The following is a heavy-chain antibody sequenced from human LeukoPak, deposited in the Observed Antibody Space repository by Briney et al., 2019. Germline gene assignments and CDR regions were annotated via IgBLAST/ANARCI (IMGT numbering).Heavy chain of an antibody. J-gene: IGHJ4*02. CDR1: GGSITNYY. CDR3: ARGFDSKSTYFDY. Sequence: SETLSLTCTVSGGSITNYYWNWIRQPPGKGLEWIGYIYYSVSTNYNPSLKSRVTISLDTSKNQFSLRLTSVSAADTAVYYCARGFDSKSTYFDYWGQGTLLTVSS. CDR2: IYYSVST. V-gene: IGHV4-59*01. D-gene: IGHD5-12*01.